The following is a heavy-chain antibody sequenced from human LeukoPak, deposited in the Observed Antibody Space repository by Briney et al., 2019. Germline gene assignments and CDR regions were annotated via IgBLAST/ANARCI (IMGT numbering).Heavy chain of an antibody. CDR3: ATESGTYSGTCFDY. J-gene: IGHJ4*02. CDR1: GFTFSSYN. CDR2: ISSSSNTI. Sequence: GGSLRLSCAASGFTFSSYNMNWVRQAPGKGLEWVSYISSSSNTIYYADSVKGRYTISRDNAKNSLYLQMNSLRAEDTAVYYCATESGTYSGTCFDYWGQGTLVTVSS. V-gene: IGHV3-48*01. D-gene: IGHD1-26*01.